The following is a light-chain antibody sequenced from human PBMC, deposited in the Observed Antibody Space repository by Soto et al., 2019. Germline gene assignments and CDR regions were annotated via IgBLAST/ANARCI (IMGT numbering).Light chain of an antibody. J-gene: IGLJ2*01. CDR3: SSYTSSSTWVV. CDR2: EVS. Sequence: QSVLTQPASVSGSPGQSITISCTGTSSDVGGYNYVSWYQQHPGKAPKLMIYEVSNRPSGVSNRFSGSKSGNTASLTSSGLQAEDEADYYCSSYTSSSTWVVFGGGTQLTVL. V-gene: IGLV2-14*01. CDR1: SSDVGGYNY.